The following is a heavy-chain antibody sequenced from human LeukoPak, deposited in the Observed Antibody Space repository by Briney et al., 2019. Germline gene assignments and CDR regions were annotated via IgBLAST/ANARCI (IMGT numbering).Heavy chain of an antibody. CDR3: ATYLLAAAGDADY. CDR1: GYTLTELS. CDR2: FDPEDGGT. J-gene: IGHJ4*02. V-gene: IGHV1-24*01. Sequence: ASVKVSCKVSGYTLTELSMHWVRQAPGKGLEWMGGFDPEDGGTIYAQKFQGRVTMTEDTSTDTAYMELSSLRSEDTAVYYCATYLLAAAGDADYWGQGTLVTVSS. D-gene: IGHD6-13*01.